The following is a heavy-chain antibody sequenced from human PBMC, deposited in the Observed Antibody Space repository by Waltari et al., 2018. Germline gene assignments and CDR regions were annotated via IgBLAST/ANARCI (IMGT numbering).Heavy chain of an antibody. CDR1: GGTFSSYA. CDR3: AREGLDVVVVPAAPRGAFDI. V-gene: IGHV1-69*05. D-gene: IGHD2-2*01. J-gene: IGHJ3*02. CDR2: ISPIFGTA. Sequence: QVQLVQSGAEVKKPGSSVKVSCKASGGTFSSYAISWVRQAPGQGLEWMGGISPIFGTANDAQKFQGRVTITTDESTSTAYMELSSLRSEDTAVYYCAREGLDVVVVPAAPRGAFDIWGQGTMVTVSS.